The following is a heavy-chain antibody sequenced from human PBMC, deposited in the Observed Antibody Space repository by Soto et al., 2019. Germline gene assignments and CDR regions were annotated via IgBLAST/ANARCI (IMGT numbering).Heavy chain of an antibody. J-gene: IGHJ5*01. CDR1: GYSFTNYW. CDR2: TDPSDSYT. D-gene: IGHD2-2*01. CDR3: ARASSTRIGRFDS. V-gene: IGHV5-10-1*01. Sequence: PGESLKISCKGSGYSFTNYWISWVRQMPGKGLGWMGRTDPSDSYTNYSPSFQGFVTISADKSRSTVYLQWTSLKASDTAMYYCARASSTRIGRFDSWGQGTLVTVSS.